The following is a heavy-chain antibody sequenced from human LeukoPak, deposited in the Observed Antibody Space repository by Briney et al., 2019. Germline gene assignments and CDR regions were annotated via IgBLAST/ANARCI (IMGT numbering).Heavy chain of an antibody. CDR3: APYYYDSSGYYSIDY. CDR1: GFTFGTYG. D-gene: IGHD3-22*01. CDR2: IRYDEAESNK. Sequence: PGGSLRLSCAASGFTFGTYGMHWVRQAPGKGLEWVAFIRYDEAESNKYYPDSVKGRFTVSRDNSKNTLYLQMNSLRAEDTAVYYCAPYYYDSSGYYSIDYWGQGTLVTVSS. V-gene: IGHV3-30*02. J-gene: IGHJ4*02.